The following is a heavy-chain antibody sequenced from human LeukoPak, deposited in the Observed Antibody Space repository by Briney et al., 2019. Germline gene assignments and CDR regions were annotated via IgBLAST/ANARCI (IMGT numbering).Heavy chain of an antibody. D-gene: IGHD4-17*01. CDR3: ARGDTVTTFLFDY. CDR2: ISSSSSYI. CDR1: GFTFSSYS. V-gene: IGHV3-21*04. Sequence: GGSLRLSCAASGFTFSSYSMNWVRQAPGKGLEWVSSISSSSSYIYYADSVKGRFTISRDNSKNTLYLQMNSLRAEDTAVYYCARGDTVTTFLFDYWGQGTLVTVSS. J-gene: IGHJ4*02.